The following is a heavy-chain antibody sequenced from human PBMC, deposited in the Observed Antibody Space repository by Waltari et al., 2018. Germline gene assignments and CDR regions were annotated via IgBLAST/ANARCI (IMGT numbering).Heavy chain of an antibody. Sequence: QVQLVQSGAEVKKPGASVKVSCKASGYTFTGYYMHWVRQAPGQGLEWRGWIKPKSGGTNYAQKFQGRVTRTRDTSISTAYMELSRLRSDDTAVYYCARGPLGSSIAAHYGMDVWGQGTTVTVSS. J-gene: IGHJ6*02. CDR2: IKPKSGGT. CDR1: GYTFTGYY. D-gene: IGHD6-6*01. CDR3: ARGPLGSSIAAHYGMDV. V-gene: IGHV1-2*02.